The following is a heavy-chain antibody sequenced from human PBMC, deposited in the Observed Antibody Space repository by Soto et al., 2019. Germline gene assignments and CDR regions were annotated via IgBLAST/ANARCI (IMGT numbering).Heavy chain of an antibody. J-gene: IGHJ6*02. CDR2: IYPGDSDT. D-gene: IGHD5-12*01. Sequence: PGESLKISCKGSGYSFTSYWIGWVRQMPGKGLEWMGIIYPGDSDTRYSPSFQGQVTISADKSINTAYLQGSSLKASDTAMYYCARTGFCGYEFPPRVYYGMDVWGQGTTATSP. CDR3: ARTGFCGYEFPPRVYYGMDV. CDR1: GYSFTSYW. V-gene: IGHV5-51*01.